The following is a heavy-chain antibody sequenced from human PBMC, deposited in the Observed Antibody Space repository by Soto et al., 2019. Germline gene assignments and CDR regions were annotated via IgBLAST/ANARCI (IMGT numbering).Heavy chain of an antibody. CDR1: GYTFTHFD. V-gene: IGHV1-18*01. CDR3: ARMIVVVTQSQVDP. Sequence: GASVKVSCKTSGYTFTHFDIHWVRQATGQGLEWMGWISAYNGNTNYAQKLQGRVTMTTDTSTSTAYMELRSLRSDDTAVYYCARMIVVVTQSQVDPWGQGTLVTVSS. J-gene: IGHJ5*02. CDR2: ISAYNGNT. D-gene: IGHD3-22*01.